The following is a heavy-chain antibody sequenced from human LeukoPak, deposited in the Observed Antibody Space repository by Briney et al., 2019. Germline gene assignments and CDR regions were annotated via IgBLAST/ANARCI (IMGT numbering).Heavy chain of an antibody. Sequence: KSSETLSLTCAVYDGSFSGYYWSWIRQPPGKGLEWIGEINHSGSTNYSPSLKSRVTMSVDTSKSQFSLKLSSVTAADTAVYYCARRPSIAARPGAFDIWGPGTMVTVSS. CDR2: INHSGST. D-gene: IGHD6-6*01. CDR3: ARRPSIAARPGAFDI. J-gene: IGHJ3*02. CDR1: DGSFSGYY. V-gene: IGHV4-34*01.